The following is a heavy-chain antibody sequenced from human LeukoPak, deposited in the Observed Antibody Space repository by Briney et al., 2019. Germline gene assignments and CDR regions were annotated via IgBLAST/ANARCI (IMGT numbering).Heavy chain of an antibody. CDR3: ASIAARPDFDYYYGMDV. V-gene: IGHV4-34*01. Sequence: SETLSLTCAVYGGSFSGYYWSWIRQPPGKGLEWIGEINHSGSTNYNPSLKCRVTISVDTSKNQFSLKLSSVTAADTAVYYCASIAARPDFDYYYGMDVWGQGTTVTVSS. J-gene: IGHJ6*02. D-gene: IGHD6-6*01. CDR1: GGSFSGYY. CDR2: INHSGST.